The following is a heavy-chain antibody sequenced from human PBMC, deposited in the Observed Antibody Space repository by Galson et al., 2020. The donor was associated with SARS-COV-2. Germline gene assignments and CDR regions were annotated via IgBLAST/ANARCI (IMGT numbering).Heavy chain of an antibody. D-gene: IGHD3-3*01. Sequence: GESLKISCQASGYSFTTYWIGWVRQMPGKGLEWIGIIYPADSDTRYSPSFQGQVTISADKSISTAYLQWSSLRASDTAMYYCARAPTFWSGYYFDYWGLGTLITVSS. CDR3: ARAPTFWSGYYFDY. CDR2: IYPADSDT. J-gene: IGHJ4*02. CDR1: GYSFTTYW. V-gene: IGHV5-51*01.